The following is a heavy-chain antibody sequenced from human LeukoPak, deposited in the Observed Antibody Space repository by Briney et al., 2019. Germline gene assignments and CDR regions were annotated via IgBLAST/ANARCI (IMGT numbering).Heavy chain of an antibody. CDR1: GGSISSYY. CDR3: ARENYDGNVFDI. CDR2: IYYSGST. V-gene: IGHV4-59*01. D-gene: IGHD1-7*01. Sequence: PSETLSLTCTVSGGSISSYYWSWIRQPPGKGLEWIGYIYYSGSTNYNPSLKSRVTISVDTSKNQFSLKMSSVTAADTAVYYCARENYDGNVFDIWGQGTMVTVSS. J-gene: IGHJ3*02.